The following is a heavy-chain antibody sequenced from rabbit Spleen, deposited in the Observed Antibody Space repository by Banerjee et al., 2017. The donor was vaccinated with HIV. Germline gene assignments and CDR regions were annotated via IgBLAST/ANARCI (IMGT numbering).Heavy chain of an antibody. D-gene: IGHD5-1*01. CDR2: IAGTSSGFT. Sequence: QSLEESGGDLVKPGASLTLTCTASGFSFSSSDFMCWVRQAPGKGLEWIACIAGTSSGFTYSATWAKGRLTISKTSSTTVTLQMTSLTDADTATYFCARREYDNGSDFKLWGPGTLVTVS. V-gene: IGHV1S40*01. J-gene: IGHJ4*01. CDR3: ARREYDNGSDFKL. CDR1: GFSFSSSDF.